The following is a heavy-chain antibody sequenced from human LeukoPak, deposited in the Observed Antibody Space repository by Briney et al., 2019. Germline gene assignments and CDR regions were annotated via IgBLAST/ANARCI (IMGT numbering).Heavy chain of an antibody. CDR3: ASRAQIAAAGSFDY. V-gene: IGHV4-39*01. CDR2: IYYSGST. D-gene: IGHD6-13*01. CDR1: GGSISSSSYY. J-gene: IGHJ4*02. Sequence: SETLSLTCTVSGGSISSSSYYWGWIRQPPGRGLEWIGSIYYSGSTYYNPSLKSRVTISVDTSKNQFSLKLSSVTAADTAVYYCASRAQIAAAGSFDYWGQGTLVTVSS.